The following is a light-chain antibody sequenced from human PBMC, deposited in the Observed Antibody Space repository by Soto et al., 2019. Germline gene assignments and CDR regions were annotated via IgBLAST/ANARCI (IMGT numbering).Light chain of an antibody. Sequence: EIVLTQSPGTLSLSPGERATLSCRASQSVSSSYLAWYQQKPGQAPRLLIYGASSRATGIPDRFSGSGSGTDFTLTTSRLGPEDFAVYYFQQNGTPLTFGQGTRLEIK. J-gene: IGKJ5*01. V-gene: IGKV3-20*01. CDR1: QSVSSSY. CDR2: GAS. CDR3: QQNGTPLT.